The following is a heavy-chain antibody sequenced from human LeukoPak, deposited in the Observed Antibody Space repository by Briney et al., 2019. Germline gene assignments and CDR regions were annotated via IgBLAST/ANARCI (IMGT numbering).Heavy chain of an antibody. CDR1: GGSISSGGYS. J-gene: IGHJ4*02. D-gene: IGHD3-10*01. CDR3: ARVRDERGAPQYYFDY. V-gene: IGHV4-30-2*01. Sequence: SETLSLTCAVSGGSISSGGYSWSWIRQPPGKGLEWIGYIYHSGSTYYNPSLKSRVTISVDRSKNQFSLKLSSVTAADTAVYYCARVRDERGAPQYYFDYWGQGTLVTVSS. CDR2: IYHSGST.